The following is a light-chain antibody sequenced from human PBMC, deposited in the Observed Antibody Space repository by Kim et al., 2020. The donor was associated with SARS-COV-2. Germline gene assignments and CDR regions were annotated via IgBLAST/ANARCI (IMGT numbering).Light chain of an antibody. V-gene: IGLV2-23*02. J-gene: IGLJ1*01. CDR1: SSDVGTYDL. Sequence: QSALTQPASVSGSPGQSITISCTGTSSDVGTYDLVSLYQHSPGTAPKLMIYEVSKRPSGVSNRFSGSTSGNTASLTISGLQAEDEADYYCCSYAGSSTFVFGTGTKVTVL. CDR2: EVS. CDR3: CSYAGSSTFV.